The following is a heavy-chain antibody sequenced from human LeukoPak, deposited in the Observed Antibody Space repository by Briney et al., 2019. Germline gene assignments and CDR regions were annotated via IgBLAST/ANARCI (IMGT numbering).Heavy chain of an antibody. D-gene: IGHD2-2*01. CDR1: GFTFSNYG. CDR3: AKIVPSATAY. Sequence: GGSLTVTFAASGFTFSNYGMRWVRQVPGKGLEWVSAIGGSGGTTYYGDSVKGRFTVSRDNSRNTLYLQMNSLRAEDTAVYYCAKIVPSATAYW. J-gene: IGHJ4*01. V-gene: IGHV3-23*01. CDR2: IGGSGGTT.